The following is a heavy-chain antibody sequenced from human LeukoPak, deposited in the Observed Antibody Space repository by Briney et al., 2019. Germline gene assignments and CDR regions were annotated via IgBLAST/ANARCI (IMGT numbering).Heavy chain of an antibody. Sequence: PGGSLRLSCAASGFTVSSSYMSWVRQAPGKGLEWVAVIWYDGSNKYYADSVKGRFTISRDNPKNTLYLQMNSLRAEDTAVYYCAKGRASSSWYGFDYWGQGTLVTVSS. CDR1: GFTVSSSY. V-gene: IGHV3-33*03. CDR3: AKGRASSSWYGFDY. CDR2: IWYDGSNK. D-gene: IGHD6-13*01. J-gene: IGHJ4*02.